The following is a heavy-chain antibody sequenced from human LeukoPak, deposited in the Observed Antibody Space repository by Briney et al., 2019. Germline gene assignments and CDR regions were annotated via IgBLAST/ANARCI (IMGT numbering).Heavy chain of an antibody. V-gene: IGHV1-18*01. J-gene: IGHJ6*03. D-gene: IGHD3-3*01. CDR1: NYTFTNYG. CDR2: ISASNGNT. CDR3: ARDGVPRDFWSNILYYYYYMDV. Sequence: ASVKVSCKASNYTFTNYGITWVRQAPGQGLEWMGWISASNGNTNYAQKLQGRVTMTTDTSTSTAYMELRSLRSDDTAVYYCARDGVPRDFWSNILYYYYYMDVWGKGTTVTVSS.